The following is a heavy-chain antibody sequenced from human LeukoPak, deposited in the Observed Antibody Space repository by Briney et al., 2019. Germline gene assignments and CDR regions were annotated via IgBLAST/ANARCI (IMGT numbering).Heavy chain of an antibody. Sequence: SQTLSLTCAVSGGSISSSGYSWSWIRQPPGKGLEWIGYMYHSGSTYYNPSLKSRVTISVDRSKNEFSLKLSSVTAADTAVYFCARDRGVLDDWGQGTLVTVSS. J-gene: IGHJ4*02. D-gene: IGHD2-8*02. CDR2: MYHSGST. V-gene: IGHV4-30-2*01. CDR1: GGSISSSGYS. CDR3: ARDRGVLDD.